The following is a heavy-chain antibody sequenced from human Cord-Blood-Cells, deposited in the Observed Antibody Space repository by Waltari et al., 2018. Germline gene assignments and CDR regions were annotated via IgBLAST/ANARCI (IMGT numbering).Heavy chain of an antibody. D-gene: IGHD3-3*01. V-gene: IGHV2-5*01. J-gene: IGHJ4*02. CDR2: IYWNDDK. CDR1: GFSLSTRGVG. CDR3: AHTYYDFWSGYGYFDY. Sequence: QITLKESGPTLVKPTQTLTLTCTFSGFSLSTRGVGVGWIRQPPGKALEWLALIYWNDDKRYSPSLKSRLTITKDTSKNQVVLTMTNMDPVDTATYYCAHTYYDFWSGYGYFDYWGQGTLVTVSS.